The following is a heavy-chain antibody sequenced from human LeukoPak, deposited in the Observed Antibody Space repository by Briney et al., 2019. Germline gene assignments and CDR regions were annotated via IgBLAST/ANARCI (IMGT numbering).Heavy chain of an antibody. J-gene: IGHJ5*02. V-gene: IGHV4-4*07. CDR1: GGSISSYY. CDR2: IYTSGST. D-gene: IGHD4-17*01. Sequence: SETLSLTCTVSGGSISSYYWSWIRQPAGKGLEWIGRIYTSGSTNYNPSLKSRVTMSVDTSKNQFSLKLSSVTAADTAVYYCARDLALTTVTMGSWFDPWGQGTLVTVSS. CDR3: ARDLALTTVTMGSWFDP.